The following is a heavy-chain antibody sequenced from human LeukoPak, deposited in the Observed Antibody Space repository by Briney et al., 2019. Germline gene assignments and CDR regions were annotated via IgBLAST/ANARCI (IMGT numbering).Heavy chain of an antibody. V-gene: IGHV3-20*04. Sequence: TGGSLRLSCAASGFTFDDYGMSWVRQAPGKGLEWVSGINWNGGSTGYADSVKGRFTISRDNAKNLLYLQMNSLRAEDTAVYYCARAPRFRLVGVPKGPFDPWGQGTLVTVSS. J-gene: IGHJ5*02. CDR2: INWNGGST. CDR1: GFTFDDYG. D-gene: IGHD1-26*01. CDR3: ARAPRFRLVGVPKGPFDP.